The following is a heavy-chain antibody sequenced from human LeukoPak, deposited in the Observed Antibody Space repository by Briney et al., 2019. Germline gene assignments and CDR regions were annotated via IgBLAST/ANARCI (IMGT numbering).Heavy chain of an antibody. CDR3: ARGPVDTAFDY. D-gene: IGHD5-18*01. CDR2: IYSGGRT. V-gene: IGHV3-66*01. CDR1: GFTFSNAW. Sequence: PGGSLRLSCAASGFTFSNAWLHWVRQAPGKGLEWVSVIYSGGRTYHADPVKGRFTISRDNSKNTLNLQMNSLRAEDTAVYYCARGPVDTAFDYWGQGTLVTVSS. J-gene: IGHJ4*02.